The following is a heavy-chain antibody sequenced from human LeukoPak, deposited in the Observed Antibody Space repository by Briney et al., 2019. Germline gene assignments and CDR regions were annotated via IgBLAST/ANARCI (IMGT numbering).Heavy chain of an antibody. D-gene: IGHD6-19*01. V-gene: IGHV4-39*07. CDR1: GGSISSSTYY. Sequence: SETLSLTCTVSGGSISSSTYYWGWVRQPPGKGLEWIGSIYYSGSTYYNPSLKSRVTISVDTSKNQFSLKLSSVTAADTAVYYCARDSEIAVAGRKYNWFDPWGQGTLVTVSS. CDR3: ARDSEIAVAGRKYNWFDP. J-gene: IGHJ5*02. CDR2: IYYSGST.